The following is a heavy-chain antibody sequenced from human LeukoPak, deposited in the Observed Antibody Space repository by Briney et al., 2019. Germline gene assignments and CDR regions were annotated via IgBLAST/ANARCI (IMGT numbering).Heavy chain of an antibody. V-gene: IGHV4-34*01. Sequence: PSETLSLTCAVYGGSFSGYYWSWIRQPPGKGLEWIGEINHSGSTNYNPSLKSRVTISVDTSKNQFSLKLSSVTAADTAVYYCARGLSAGTTLYYYYYMDVWGKGTTVTVSS. J-gene: IGHJ6*03. CDR3: ARGLSAGTTLYYYYYMDV. CDR2: INHSGST. D-gene: IGHD1-1*01. CDR1: GGSFSGYY.